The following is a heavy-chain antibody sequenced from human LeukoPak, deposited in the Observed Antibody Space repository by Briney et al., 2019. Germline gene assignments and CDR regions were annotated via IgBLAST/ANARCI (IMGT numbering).Heavy chain of an antibody. J-gene: IGHJ4*02. CDR3: AGGLQDFDY. CDR2: IYYSGST. D-gene: IGHD2-21*02. CDR1: GGSISSYY. V-gene: IGHV4-59*01. Sequence: SETLSITCTVSGGSISSYYWSWIRQPPGKGLEWIGYIYYSGSTNYNPSLKSRVTISVDTSKNQFSLKLSSVTAADTAVYYCAGGLQDFDYWGQGTLVTVSS.